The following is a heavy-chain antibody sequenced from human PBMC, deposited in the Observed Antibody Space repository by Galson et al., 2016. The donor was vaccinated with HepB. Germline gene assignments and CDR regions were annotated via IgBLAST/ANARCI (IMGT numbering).Heavy chain of an antibody. V-gene: IGHV3-9*01. J-gene: IGHJ4*02. CDR3: AKDRGSSAYHSFDY. D-gene: IGHD3-22*01. CDR1: GFSFHEYG. CDR2: INWNSANI. Sequence: SLRFSCAASGFSFHEYGMTWVRQAPGKGLEWVSGINWNSANIGYADSVKGRFTISRDNAKNSLYLEMDSLRAEDTALYYCAKDRGSSAYHSFDYWGQGTLVTVSS.